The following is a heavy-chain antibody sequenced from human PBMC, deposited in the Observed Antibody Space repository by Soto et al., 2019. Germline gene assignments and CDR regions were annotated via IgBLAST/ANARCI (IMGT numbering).Heavy chain of an antibody. V-gene: IGHV5-51*01. Sequence: GESLKISCKGSGYNFTSFWIGWVRQMPGKGLEWMGIIYPGDSDTRNSPSFQGQVTISADKSNSTAYLQWSSLKASDTAIYYCASGVVTPHYYYFYGLDVWGQGTKGTVSS. CDR2: IYPGDSDT. CDR1: GYNFTSFW. D-gene: IGHD3-3*01. J-gene: IGHJ6*02. CDR3: ASGVVTPHYYYFYGLDV.